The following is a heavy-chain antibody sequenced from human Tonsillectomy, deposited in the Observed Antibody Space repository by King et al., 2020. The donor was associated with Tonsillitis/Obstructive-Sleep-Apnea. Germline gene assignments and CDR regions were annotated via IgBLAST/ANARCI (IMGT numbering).Heavy chain of an antibody. CDR3: ARQPLGYCSGGSCHWFDP. Sequence: VQLVESGAEVKKPGASVKVSCKSSGYTFTNYYIHWVRQAPGQGLEWMGIINPSGGSASYAQKFQGRVTMTRDTSTSTVYMEMSSLRYEDTAVYYCARQPLGYCSGGSCHWFDPWGQGTLLTVSS. J-gene: IGHJ5*02. D-gene: IGHD2-15*01. CDR2: INPSGGSA. V-gene: IGHV1-46*01. CDR1: GYTFTNYY.